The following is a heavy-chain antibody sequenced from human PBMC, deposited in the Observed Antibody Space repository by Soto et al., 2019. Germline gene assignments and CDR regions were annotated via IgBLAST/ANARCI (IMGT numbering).Heavy chain of an antibody. D-gene: IGHD6-13*01. Sequence: QVQLVESGGGVVQPGRSLRLSCAASGFTFSSYGMHWVRQAPGKGLEWVAVIWYDGSNKYYADSVKGRFTISRDNSKNTLYLQMTSMRAEDTAVYYCARDSSSLHFDYWGQGTLVTVSS. J-gene: IGHJ4*02. CDR1: GFTFSSYG. CDR3: ARDSSSLHFDY. CDR2: IWYDGSNK. V-gene: IGHV3-33*01.